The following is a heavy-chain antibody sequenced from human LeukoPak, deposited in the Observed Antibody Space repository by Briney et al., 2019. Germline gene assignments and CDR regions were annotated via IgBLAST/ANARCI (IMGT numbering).Heavy chain of an antibody. CDR3: ARDGTYCSSTSCQFHAFDI. D-gene: IGHD2-2*01. V-gene: IGHV3-21*01. Sequence: GRSLRLSCAASGVTFSSYGMHWVRQTPGKGLEWVSSVSSSSSYIYYADSVKGRFTISRDNAKNSLYLQMNSLGADDTAVYYCARDGTYCSSTSCQFHAFDIWGQGTMVTVSS. J-gene: IGHJ3*02. CDR2: VSSSSSYI. CDR1: GVTFSSYG.